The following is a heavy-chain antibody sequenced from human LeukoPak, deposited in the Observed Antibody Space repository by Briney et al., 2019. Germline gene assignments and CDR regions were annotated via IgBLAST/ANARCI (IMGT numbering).Heavy chain of an antibody. V-gene: IGHV3-23*01. CDR2: ISGSGVTT. J-gene: IGHJ1*01. Sequence: GGSLRLSCAVSGFMFSNYWMTWVRQAPGKGLEWVSAISGSGVTTHYAGSVKGRFSISRDNSKNTLYLQMNSLRAEDTALYYCAKKVVVGATSPYSDFQDWGQGTLVTVSS. D-gene: IGHD1-26*01. CDR1: GFMFSNYW. CDR3: AKKVVVGATSPYSDFQD.